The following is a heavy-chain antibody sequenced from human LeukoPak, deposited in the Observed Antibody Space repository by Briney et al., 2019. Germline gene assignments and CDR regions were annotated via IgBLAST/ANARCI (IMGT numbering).Heavy chain of an antibody. CDR1: GFTFNTYA. CDR2: ISGSGGST. V-gene: IGHV3-23*01. J-gene: IGHJ4*02. Sequence: QPGGSLRLSCAASGFTFNTYAMSWVRQAPGKGLEWASAISGSGGSTYYAASVKGRFTISRDNSKNTLCLQMNSLRAEDTAVYYCAKAGGRRMITFGGVIVLYFDYWGQGTLVTVSS. D-gene: IGHD3-16*02. CDR3: AKAGGRRMITFGGVIVLYFDY.